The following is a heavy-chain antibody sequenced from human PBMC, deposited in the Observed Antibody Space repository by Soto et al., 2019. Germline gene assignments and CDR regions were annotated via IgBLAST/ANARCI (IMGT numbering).Heavy chain of an antibody. V-gene: IGHV3-13*01. D-gene: IGHD6-19*01. J-gene: IGHJ4*02. Sequence: GGSLRLSCAASGFTFSSYDMHWVRQATGKGLEWVSAIGTAGDTYYPGSVKGRSTISRENAKNSLYLQMNSLRAGDTAVYYCARGSSGWYELDYWGQGTLVTVSS. CDR1: GFTFSSYD. CDR2: IGTAGDT. CDR3: ARGSSGWYELDY.